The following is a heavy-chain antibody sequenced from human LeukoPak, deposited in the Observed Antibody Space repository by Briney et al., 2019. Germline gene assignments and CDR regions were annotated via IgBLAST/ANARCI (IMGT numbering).Heavy chain of an antibody. CDR2: MNPNSGNT. J-gene: IGHJ5*02. V-gene: IGHV1-8*01. D-gene: IGHD6-19*01. CDR3: ARSRGYSSGWYVEFDP. CDR1: GYTFTSYD. Sequence: GASVKVSCKASGYTFTSYDINWVRQATGQGLEWMGWMNPNSGNTGYAQKFQSRVTMTRNTSISTAYMELSSLRSGDTAVYYCARSRGYSSGWYVEFDPWGQGTLVTVSS.